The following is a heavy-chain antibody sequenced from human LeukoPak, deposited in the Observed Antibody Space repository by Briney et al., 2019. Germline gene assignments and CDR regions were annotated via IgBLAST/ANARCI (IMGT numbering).Heavy chain of an antibody. J-gene: IGHJ3*02. CDR3: ARHRGELRRDAFDI. CDR1: GGSFSGYY. D-gene: IGHD3-16*01. Sequence: PSETLSLTCAVYGGSFSGYYWSWIRQPPGKGLEWIGEINHSGSTNYNPSLKSRVTISVDTSKNQFSLKLSSVTAADTAVYYCARHRGELRRDAFDIWGQGTMVTVSS. CDR2: INHSGST. V-gene: IGHV4-34*01.